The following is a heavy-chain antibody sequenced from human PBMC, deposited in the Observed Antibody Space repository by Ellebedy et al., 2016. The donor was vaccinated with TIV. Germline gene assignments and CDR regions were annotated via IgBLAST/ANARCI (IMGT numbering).Heavy chain of an antibody. Sequence: PGGSLRLSCAASGFTFSSYAMHWVRQAPGKGPEWVAIISYDGNSKYYADSVKGRFTISRDNSMTTLYLEMNSLRVEDTATYYCARDLDESTGWYGGAAYWGQGTLVTVSS. CDR3: ARDLDESTGWYGGAAY. V-gene: IGHV3-30*03. J-gene: IGHJ4*02. CDR2: ISYDGNSK. D-gene: IGHD6-19*01. CDR1: GFTFSSYA.